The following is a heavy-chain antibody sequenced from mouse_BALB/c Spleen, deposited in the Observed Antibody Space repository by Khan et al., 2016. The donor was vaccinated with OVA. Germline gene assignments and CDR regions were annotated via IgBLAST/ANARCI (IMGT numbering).Heavy chain of an antibody. Sequence: VQLVETGGGLVRPGNSLKLSCVTSGFTFSYYRMHWLRQFPGKRLEWIAVITVKSDNSGANYAESVNGRFTISRDDSKKRVDLQLDRLREEDTGTYYCSRGGYYYGTPFDYWGQGTTLTVSS. CDR3: SRGGYYYGTPFDY. V-gene: IGHV13-2*02. J-gene: IGHJ2*01. CDR2: ITVKSDNSGA. CDR1: GFTFSYYR. D-gene: IGHD1-1*01.